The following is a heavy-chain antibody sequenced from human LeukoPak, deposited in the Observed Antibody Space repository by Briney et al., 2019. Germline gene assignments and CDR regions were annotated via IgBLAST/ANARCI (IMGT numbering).Heavy chain of an antibody. CDR3: AREALTIFALVRTQTTKSPHRFDP. J-gene: IGHJ5*02. CDR1: GYTFTSYH. D-gene: IGHD3-3*01. V-gene: IGHV1-46*01. CDR2: INPSGGST. Sequence: RASVKVSCKASGYTFTSYHMHWVRQAPGQGLEWMGIINPSGGSTNYAQKFQGRVTMTRDVSTTTVYMDLSSLRSDDTAVYYCAREALTIFALVRTQTTKSPHRFDPWGQGTLVTVSS.